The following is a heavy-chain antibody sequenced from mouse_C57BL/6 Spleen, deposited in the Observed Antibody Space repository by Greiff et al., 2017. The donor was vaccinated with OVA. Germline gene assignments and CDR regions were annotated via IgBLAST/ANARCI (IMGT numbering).Heavy chain of an antibody. D-gene: IGHD2-1*01. CDR3: AGHEDEDYGNLYYFDY. J-gene: IGHJ2*01. V-gene: IGHV1-62-2*01. CDR2: FYPGSGSI. CDR1: GYTFTEYT. Sequence: QVQLKQSGAELVKPGASVKLSCKASGYTFTEYTIHWVKQRSGQGLEWIGWFYPGSGSIKYNEKFKDKATLTADKSSSTVYMELSRLTSEDSAVYFCAGHEDEDYGNLYYFDYWGQGTTLTVSS.